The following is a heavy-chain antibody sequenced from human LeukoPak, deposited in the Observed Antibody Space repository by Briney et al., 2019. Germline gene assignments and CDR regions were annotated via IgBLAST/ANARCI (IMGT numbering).Heavy chain of an antibody. D-gene: IGHD2-21*02. CDR1: GGSISGYY. J-gene: IGHJ5*02. CDR3: AKQVTGKSWFDP. V-gene: IGHV4-59*08. CDR2: IYYSGST. Sequence: SETLSLTCTVSGGSISGYYWSWVRQIPGRGLEWIGYIYYSGSTNYNPSLKSRVAISVDTSKNHFSLKLSSVTAADTAVYYCAKQVTGKSWFDPWGQGTLVTVSS.